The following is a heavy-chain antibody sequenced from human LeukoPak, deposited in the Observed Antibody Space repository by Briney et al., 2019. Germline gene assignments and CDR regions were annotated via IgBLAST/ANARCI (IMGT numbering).Heavy chain of an antibody. J-gene: IGHJ4*02. CDR3: AKDLKPGATTAGYY. Sequence: GRPLRLSCAASGFTFSSYGMHWVRQAPGKGLEWVAVISYDGSNKYYADSVKGRFTISRDNSKNTLYLQMNSLRAEDTAVYYCAKDLKPGATTAGYYWGQGTLVTVSS. CDR2: ISYDGSNK. D-gene: IGHD1-26*01. V-gene: IGHV3-30*18. CDR1: GFTFSSYG.